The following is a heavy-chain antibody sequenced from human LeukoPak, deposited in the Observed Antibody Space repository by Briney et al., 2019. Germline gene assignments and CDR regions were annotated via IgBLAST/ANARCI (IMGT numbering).Heavy chain of an antibody. V-gene: IGHV1-18*01. CDR2: ISAYNGNT. CDR3: ARGGVRITVTTRYNWFDP. CDR1: GYTFTSYG. D-gene: IGHD4-17*01. J-gene: IGHJ5*02. Sequence: ASVKVSCKASGYTFTSYGISWVRQAPGQGLEWMGWISAYNGNTNYAQKLQGRVTMTTDTSTSTAYMELRSLRSDDTAMYYCARGGVRITVTTRYNWFDPWGQGTLVTVSS.